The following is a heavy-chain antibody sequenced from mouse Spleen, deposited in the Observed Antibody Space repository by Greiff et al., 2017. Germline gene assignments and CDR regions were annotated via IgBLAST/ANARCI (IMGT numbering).Heavy chain of an antibody. Sequence: EVQVVESGGGLVQPGGSLSLSCAASGFTFTDYYMSWVRQPPGKALEWLGFIRNKANGYTTEYSASVKGRFTISRDNSQSILYLQMNALRAEDSATYYCARNYGNYAWFAYWGQGTLVTVSA. CDR2: IRNKANGYTT. CDR1: GFTFTDYY. CDR3: ARNYGNYAWFAY. V-gene: IGHV7-3*01. J-gene: IGHJ3*01. D-gene: IGHD2-1*01.